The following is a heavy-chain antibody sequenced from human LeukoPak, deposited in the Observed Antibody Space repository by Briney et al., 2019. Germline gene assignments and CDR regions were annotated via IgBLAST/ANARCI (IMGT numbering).Heavy chain of an antibody. J-gene: IGHJ2*01. V-gene: IGHV3-21*01. Sequence: GGSLRLSCAASGFTFSSHWMSWVRQAPGKGLEWVSSISSSSSYIYYADSVKGRFTISRDNAKNSLYLQMNSLRAEDTAVYYCARTYYYDSSGYFTWYFDLWGRGTLVTVSS. CDR2: ISSSSSYI. CDR3: ARTYYYDSSGYFTWYFDL. D-gene: IGHD3-22*01. CDR1: GFTFSSHW.